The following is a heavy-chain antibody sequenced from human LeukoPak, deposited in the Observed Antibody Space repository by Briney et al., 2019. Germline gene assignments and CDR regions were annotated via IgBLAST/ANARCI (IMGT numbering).Heavy chain of an antibody. D-gene: IGHD6-13*01. V-gene: IGHV3-53*01. Sequence: GGSLRLSCAVSGFTVSSNYMSWVRQAPGKGLEWVSGIYGGDSTYYADSVKGRFTISRDNSKNTLYLQMNSLRAEDTAVYYCARGIAAPDYWGQGTLVTVSS. CDR1: GFTVSSNY. CDR3: ARGIAAPDY. J-gene: IGHJ4*02. CDR2: IYGGDST.